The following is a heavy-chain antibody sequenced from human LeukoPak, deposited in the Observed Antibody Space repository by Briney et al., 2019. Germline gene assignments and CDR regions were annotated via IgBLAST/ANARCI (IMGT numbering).Heavy chain of an antibody. CDR2: ISGSGGST. J-gene: IGHJ4*02. D-gene: IGHD2-2*01. Sequence: PSETLSLTCAVYGGSFSGYYWSWVRQAPGKGLEWVSAISGSGGSTYYADSVKGRFTISRDNSKNTLYLQMNSLRAEDTAVYYCAKDTVVPAAHFDYWGQGTLVTVSS. CDR3: AKDTVVPAAHFDY. V-gene: IGHV3-23*01. CDR1: GGSFSGYY.